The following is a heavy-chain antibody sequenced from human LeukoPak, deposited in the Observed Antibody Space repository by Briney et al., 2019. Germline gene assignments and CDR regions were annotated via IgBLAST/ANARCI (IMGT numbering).Heavy chain of an antibody. CDR3: ARDNSVGETAWWFDP. J-gene: IGHJ5*02. Sequence: ASVKVSCKASGYSFTSYYMHWVRQAPGQGLEWMGLINPSGSSTTYAQRFQGRVTMTRDISTSTDYMELTSLTSDDTAMYYCARDNSVGETAWWFDPWGQGTLVTVSS. V-gene: IGHV1-46*01. CDR2: INPSGSST. D-gene: IGHD1-26*01. CDR1: GYSFTSYY.